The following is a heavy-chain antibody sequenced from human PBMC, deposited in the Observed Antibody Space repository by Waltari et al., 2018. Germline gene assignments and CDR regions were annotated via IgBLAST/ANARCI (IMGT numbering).Heavy chain of an antibody. J-gene: IGHJ4*02. D-gene: IGHD2-21*01. V-gene: IGHV4-30-4*08. CDR2: IYYSGST. CDR1: GGSISSGDYY. Sequence: QVQLQESGPGLVKPSQTLSLTCTVSGGSISSGDYYWRWIRQPPGKGLEWIGYIYYSGSTYYNPSLKRRVTISVDTSKNQFSLKLSSVTAADTAVYYCARASYCGGDCPFDYWGQGTLVTVSS. CDR3: ARASYCGGDCPFDY.